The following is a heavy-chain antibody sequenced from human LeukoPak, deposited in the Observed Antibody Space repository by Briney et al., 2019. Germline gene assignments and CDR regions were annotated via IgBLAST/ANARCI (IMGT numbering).Heavy chain of an antibody. CDR1: GFTFSSYE. V-gene: IGHV3-48*03. D-gene: IGHD1-14*01. CDR2: ISSSGSTI. Sequence: GGSLRLSCAASGFTFSSYEMNWVRQAPGKGLEWVSYISSSGSTIYYADSVKGRFTISRDNAKNSLYPQMNSLRAEDTAVYYCARDLTSFDIWGQGTMVTVSS. CDR3: ARDLTSFDI. J-gene: IGHJ3*02.